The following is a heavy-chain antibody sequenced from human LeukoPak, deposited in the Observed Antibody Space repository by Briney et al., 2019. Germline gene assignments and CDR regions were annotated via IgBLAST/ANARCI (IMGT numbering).Heavy chain of an antibody. V-gene: IGHV1-8*01. CDR2: MNPNSANT. D-gene: IGHD6-13*01. Sequence: GASVKVSCKASGYTFTSYDINWVRQATGQGLEWMVWMNPNSANTGYAQKFQGRVTMTRNTSISTAYMELSSLRSEDTAVYYCARGPPESSNSDYWGQGTLVTVSS. J-gene: IGHJ4*02. CDR3: ARGPPESSNSDY. CDR1: GYTFTSYD.